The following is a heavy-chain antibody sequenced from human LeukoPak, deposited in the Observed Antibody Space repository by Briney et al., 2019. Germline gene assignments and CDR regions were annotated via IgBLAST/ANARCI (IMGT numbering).Heavy chain of an antibody. J-gene: IGHJ3*02. CDR2: ISGSGGST. CDR1: GFTFSSYA. Sequence: PGGSLRLSCAASGFTFSSYAMSWVRQAPGKGLEWVSAISGSGGSTYYADSVKGRFTISRDNSKNTLYLQMNSLRAEDTAVYYCAKNMMAVAGGFRRAFDIWGQGTMVTVSS. D-gene: IGHD6-19*01. CDR3: AKNMMAVAGGFRRAFDI. V-gene: IGHV3-23*01.